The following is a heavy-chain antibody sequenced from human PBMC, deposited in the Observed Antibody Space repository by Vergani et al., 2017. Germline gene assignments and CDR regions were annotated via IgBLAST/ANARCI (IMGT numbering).Heavy chain of an antibody. CDR2: IYHSGST. D-gene: IGHD2-2*01. V-gene: IGHV4-30-2*01. CDR1: GGSISSGGYS. Sequence: QVQLQESGPGLVKPSQTLSLTCTVSGGSISSGGYSWSWIRQPPGKGLEWIGYIYHSGSTYYNPSLKSRVTISVDRSKNQFSLKLSSVTAADTAVYYCARDRSHCSSTSCYRRGPYYYGMDVWGQGTTVTVSS. J-gene: IGHJ6*02. CDR3: ARDRSHCSSTSCYRRGPYYYGMDV.